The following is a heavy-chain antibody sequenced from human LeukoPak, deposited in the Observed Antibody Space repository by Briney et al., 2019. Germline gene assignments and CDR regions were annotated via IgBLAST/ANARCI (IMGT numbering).Heavy chain of an antibody. Sequence: ASVKVSCKASGYTFTGYYMHWVRQAPGQGLEWMGWINPNSGGTNYAQKFQGWVTMTRDTSISTAYMELSRLRSDDTAVYYCARVGLRDGELYCSSTSCYEGWNWFDPWGQGTLVTVSS. D-gene: IGHD2-2*01. J-gene: IGHJ5*02. V-gene: IGHV1-2*04. CDR3: ARVGLRDGELYCSSTSCYEGWNWFDP. CDR2: INPNSGGT. CDR1: GYTFTGYY.